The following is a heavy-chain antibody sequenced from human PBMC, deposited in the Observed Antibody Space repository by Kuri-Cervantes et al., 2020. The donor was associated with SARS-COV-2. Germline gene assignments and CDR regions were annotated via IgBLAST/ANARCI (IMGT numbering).Heavy chain of an antibody. CDR3: AQGIAGDAFDI. Sequence: ASVKVSCKASGGTFSSYAISWVRRAPGQGLEWMGWISAYNGNTNYAQKLQGRVTITRDRSMSTAYMELSSLRSEDTAMYYCAQGIAGDAFDIWGQGTMVTVSS. D-gene: IGHD6-13*01. CDR2: ISAYNGNT. CDR1: GGTFSSYA. J-gene: IGHJ3*02. V-gene: IGHV1-18*01.